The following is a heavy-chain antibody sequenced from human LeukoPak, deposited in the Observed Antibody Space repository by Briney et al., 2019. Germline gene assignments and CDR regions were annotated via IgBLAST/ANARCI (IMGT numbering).Heavy chain of an antibody. J-gene: IGHJ4*02. CDR1: GGSISSSSYY. V-gene: IGHV4-39*01. CDR2: IYYSGST. CDR3: ARVGGSYLGCYFDY. D-gene: IGHD1-26*01. Sequence: SETLSLTCTVSGGSISSSSYYWGWIRQPPGKGLEWIGSIYYSGSTYYNPSLKSRVTISVDTSKNQFSLKLSSVTAADTAVYYCARVGGSYLGCYFDYWGQGTLVTVSS.